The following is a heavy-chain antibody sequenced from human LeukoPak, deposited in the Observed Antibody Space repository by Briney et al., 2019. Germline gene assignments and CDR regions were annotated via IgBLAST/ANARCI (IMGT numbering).Heavy chain of an antibody. Sequence: GGSLRLSCAAYGFTFSSHEMNWVRQPPGKGLEWVSYISSGGSTIYYADSVKGRFTVSRDNAKNSLYLQMNSLRAEDTALYYCARDVWFDPWGQGTLVTVSS. CDR3: ARDVWFDP. J-gene: IGHJ5*02. CDR2: ISSGGSTI. CDR1: GFTFSSHE. V-gene: IGHV3-48*03.